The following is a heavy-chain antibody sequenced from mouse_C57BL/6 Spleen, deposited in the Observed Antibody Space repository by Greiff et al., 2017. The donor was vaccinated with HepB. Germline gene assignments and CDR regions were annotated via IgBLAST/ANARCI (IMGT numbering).Heavy chain of an antibody. D-gene: IGHD1-1*01. CDR3: VSNYYGSSSLAMDY. CDR2: IRSKSNNYAT. Sequence: EVQLVESGGGLVQPKGSLKLSCAASGFSFNTYAMNWVRQAPGKGLEWVARIRSKSNNYATYYADSVKDRFTISRDDSESMLYLQMNNLKTEDTAMYYCVSNYYGSSSLAMDYWGQGTSVTVSS. V-gene: IGHV10-1*01. CDR1: GFSFNTYA. J-gene: IGHJ4*01.